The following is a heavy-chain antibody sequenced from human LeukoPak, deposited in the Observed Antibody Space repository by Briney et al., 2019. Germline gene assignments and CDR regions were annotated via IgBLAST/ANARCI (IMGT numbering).Heavy chain of an antibody. CDR1: VFTFSSYG. Sequence: HGGTLRLSCAASVFTFSSYGIHWVPQAPGKGREGGDVISYEGTNKYYANSVKGRFHISRDNSKHTAYLQRNSMRPEDTAVYNCAKETDGVDTFDISGQGAMVTVSS. J-gene: IGHJ3*02. D-gene: IGHD2-21*02. CDR3: AKETDGVDTFDI. CDR2: ISYEGTNK. V-gene: IGHV3-30*18.